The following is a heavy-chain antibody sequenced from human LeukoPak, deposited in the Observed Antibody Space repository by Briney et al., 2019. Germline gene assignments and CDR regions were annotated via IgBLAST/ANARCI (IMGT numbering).Heavy chain of an antibody. CDR1: GGSISSSSYY. Sequence: SETLSLTCTVSGGSISSSSYYWGWIRQPPGKGLEWLGSIYYSGSTYYNPSLKSRVTISVDTSKNQFSLKLSSVTAADTAVYYCARDAGYSYGVVSDAFDIWGQGTMVTVSS. V-gene: IGHV4-39*07. CDR3: ARDAGYSYGVVSDAFDI. J-gene: IGHJ3*02. D-gene: IGHD5-18*01. CDR2: IYYSGST.